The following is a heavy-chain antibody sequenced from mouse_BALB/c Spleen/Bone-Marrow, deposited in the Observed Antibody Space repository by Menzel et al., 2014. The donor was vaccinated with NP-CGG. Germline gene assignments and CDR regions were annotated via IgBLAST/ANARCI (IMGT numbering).Heavy chain of an antibody. CDR3: TRMYCNYYAMDY. J-gene: IGHJ4*01. Sequence: QVQLQQSGAELVRPGASVKVSCKASGYTFINYWINWVRQRPGQGLEWIGNIYPSDSYTNYNQKFKDKATLTVDKSSSTAYMQLSSPTSEDSAVYYCTRMYCNYYAMDYWGQGTSVTVSS. D-gene: IGHD2-10*02. CDR1: GYTFINYW. CDR2: IYPSDSYT. V-gene: IGHV1-69*02.